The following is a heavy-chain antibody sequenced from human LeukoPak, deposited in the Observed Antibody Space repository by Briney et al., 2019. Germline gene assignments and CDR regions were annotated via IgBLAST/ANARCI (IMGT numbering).Heavy chain of an antibody. D-gene: IGHD3-22*01. Sequence: GGSLRLSCTASGFTFSTYAMTWVRQAPGKGLDWVSGIGASGADTYHADSVKGRFTVSRDNSKNTLYLQMSSLRADDTAVYFCANRPRDSSGYYLGAFDGWGQGTTVTVSS. J-gene: IGHJ3*01. V-gene: IGHV3-23*01. CDR2: IGASGADT. CDR3: ANRPRDSSGYYLGAFDG. CDR1: GFTFSTYA.